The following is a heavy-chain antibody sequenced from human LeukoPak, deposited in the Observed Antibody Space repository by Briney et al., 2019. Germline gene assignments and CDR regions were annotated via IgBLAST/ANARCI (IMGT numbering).Heavy chain of an antibody. Sequence: SRCLSLTCTLAGASISSSSAYWGWIREPAWNGLEWFGSIYYSGSTYYNPSLKSRVAISVDTSKNQFSLTLSSVTAADTAVYYCARAFSSITIIDLFAYWGQGTLVTVSS. CDR2: IYYSGST. CDR1: GASISSSSAY. V-gene: IGHV4-39*02. CDR3: ARAFSSITIIDLFAY. D-gene: IGHD3-3*01. J-gene: IGHJ4*02.